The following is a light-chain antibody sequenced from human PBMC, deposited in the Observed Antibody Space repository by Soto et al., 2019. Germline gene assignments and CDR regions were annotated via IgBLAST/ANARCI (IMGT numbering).Light chain of an antibody. CDR2: DNN. V-gene: IGLV1-51*01. J-gene: IGLJ1*01. Sequence: QSVLTQPPSVSAAPGQKVTISCSGSSSNIGNNYVSWYQQLPGTAPKLLIYDNNKRPSGIPDRFSGSKSGTSATLDITGLQPGDEADYYCGTWDSSLSAVYVFGTGTKVTVL. CDR1: SSNIGNNY. CDR3: GTWDSSLSAVYV.